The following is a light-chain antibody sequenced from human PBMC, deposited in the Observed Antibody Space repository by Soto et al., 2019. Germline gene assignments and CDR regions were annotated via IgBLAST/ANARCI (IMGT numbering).Light chain of an antibody. CDR1: SSNIGCRF. CDR2: SNN. V-gene: IGLV1-44*01. CDR3: ATWDDDLNAAV. J-gene: IGLJ7*01. Sequence: QSVLTQPPSASATPGQRVTISCSGSSSNIGCRFVYWYQHLPGTAPKLLIYSNNQRPSGVPDRFSASTSGTSASLAISGLQSDEEADYYCATWDDDLNAAVFGGGTQLTVL.